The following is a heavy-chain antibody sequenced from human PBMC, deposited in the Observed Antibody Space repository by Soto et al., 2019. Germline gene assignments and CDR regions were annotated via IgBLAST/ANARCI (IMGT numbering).Heavy chain of an antibody. CDR1: GGSITSYTTSY. CDR2: IFYSGTT. D-gene: IGHD6-13*01. Sequence: SETLSLTCTVSGGSITSYTTSYWGWIRQPPGKGLEWVGNIFYSGTTYYNPSLKSRVTISVDTSKNQFSLNLSSLTVADTAVYYCGCSSRRHSDWLDPCGQGPLVTVYS. V-gene: IGHV4-39*01. CDR3: GCSSRRHSDWLDP. J-gene: IGHJ5*02.